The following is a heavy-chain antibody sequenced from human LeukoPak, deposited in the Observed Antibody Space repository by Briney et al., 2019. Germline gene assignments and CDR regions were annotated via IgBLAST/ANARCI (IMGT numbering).Heavy chain of an antibody. J-gene: IGHJ3*02. V-gene: IGHV1-18*01. CDR2: ISAYNGNT. CDR1: GYTFTSYG. Sequence: AAVKLSCKASGYTFTSYGISWVRQAPGQGLEWMGWISAYNGNTNYAQKLQGRVTMTTDTSTSTAYMELRSLRSDDTAVYYCASLGSYEYNAFDIWGQGTMVTVSS. D-gene: IGHD6-6*01. CDR3: ASLGSYEYNAFDI.